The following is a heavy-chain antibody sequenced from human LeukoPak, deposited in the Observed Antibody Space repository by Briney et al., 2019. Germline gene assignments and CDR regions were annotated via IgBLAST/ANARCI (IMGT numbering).Heavy chain of an antibody. CDR1: GYTFTDYY. D-gene: IGHD6-13*01. Sequence: GASVKVSCKGSGYTFTDYYMHWVRQAPGQGLEWMGWINPNSGGTNYGQKFQGRVTMSRDTSINTAYMELSRLRSDDTAVYYCARGTESYSNSWDSQQDPFDIWGQGTLVTVSS. J-gene: IGHJ3*02. CDR3: ARGTESYSNSWDSQQDPFDI. V-gene: IGHV1-2*02. CDR2: INPNSGGT.